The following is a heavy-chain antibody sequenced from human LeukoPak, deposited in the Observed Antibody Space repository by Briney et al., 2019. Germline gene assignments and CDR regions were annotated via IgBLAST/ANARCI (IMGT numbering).Heavy chain of an antibody. CDR2: ISGSGGST. V-gene: IGHV3-23*01. CDR3: AREYNSGWYGD. J-gene: IGHJ4*02. CDR1: GFTFSSYA. Sequence: GGSLRLSCAASGFTFSSYAMSWVRQAPGKGLEWVSAISGSGGSTYYADSVKGRFTISRDNSKNTLFLQMSSLRTGDTAVYYCAREYNSGWYGDWGQGTLVTVSS. D-gene: IGHD6-19*01.